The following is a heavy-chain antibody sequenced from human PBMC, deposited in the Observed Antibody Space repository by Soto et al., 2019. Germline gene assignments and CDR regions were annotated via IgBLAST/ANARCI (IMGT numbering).Heavy chain of an antibody. D-gene: IGHD4-17*01. Sequence: QITLKESGPPLVKPTQTLTLTCTFSGFSLSTSGVGVGWIRQPPGKALEWLALIYWDDDKRYSPSLKSRLTITKHNSKNQVVLTMANMDPVDTATYCCAHRLFEGTPTVTTDWFDPWGQGTLVTVSS. CDR2: IYWDDDK. J-gene: IGHJ5*02. CDR3: AHRLFEGTPTVTTDWFDP. V-gene: IGHV2-5*02. CDR1: GFSLSTSGVG.